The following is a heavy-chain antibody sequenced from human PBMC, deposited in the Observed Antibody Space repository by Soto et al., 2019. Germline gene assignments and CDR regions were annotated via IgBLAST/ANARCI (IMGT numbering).Heavy chain of an antibody. CDR1: GFTFSSYR. Sequence: EVQLVESGGVLVKPGGSLRLSCAASGFTFSSYRMNWVRQAPGKGLEWVSSISSSSRYIYYADSVKGRFTISRENAKNSLYLQMNSLRAEETAVYYCARDHTPHSSSWYFLGTADYWGQGTLVTVSS. CDR2: ISSSSRYI. V-gene: IGHV3-21*01. CDR3: ARDHTPHSSSWYFLGTADY. D-gene: IGHD6-13*01. J-gene: IGHJ4*02.